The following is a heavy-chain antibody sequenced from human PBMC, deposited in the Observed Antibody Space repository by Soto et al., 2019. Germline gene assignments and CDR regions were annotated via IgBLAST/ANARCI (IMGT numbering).Heavy chain of an antibody. Sequence: PSETLSLTCTVSGGSVSSGGYYWSWIRQHPGKGLEWFGYIYYSGSTYYNPSLKSRVTISVDTSKNQFSLKLSSVTAADTAVYYCARDRKDRYSSSWYSSYYGMDVWGQGTTVTVSS. CDR3: ARDRKDRYSSSWYSSYYGMDV. CDR2: IYYSGST. CDR1: GGSVSSGGYY. V-gene: IGHV4-31*03. J-gene: IGHJ6*02. D-gene: IGHD6-13*01.